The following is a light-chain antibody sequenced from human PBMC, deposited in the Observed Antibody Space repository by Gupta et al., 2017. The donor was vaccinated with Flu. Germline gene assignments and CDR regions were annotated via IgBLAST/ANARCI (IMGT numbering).Light chain of an antibody. CDR1: ALPKKY. V-gene: IGLV3-25*03. J-gene: IGLJ2*01. CDR2: KDT. Sequence: SGDALPKKYASWHQQKPGQAPVLLIFKDTETPSGIPARFSGSTSGTTVTLTITGVQAEDEADYYCQSADSSGTVVFGGGTKLAVL. CDR3: QSADSSGTVV.